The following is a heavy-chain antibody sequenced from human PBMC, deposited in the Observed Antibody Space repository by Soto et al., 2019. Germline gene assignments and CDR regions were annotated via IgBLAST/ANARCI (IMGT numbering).Heavy chain of an antibody. D-gene: IGHD3-10*01. CDR2: IYYSGST. CDR3: ARECVTFYYGSGCYYNAMVFDY. Sequence: LSLTCTVSGGSISSYYWSWIRQPPGKGLEWIGNIYYSGSTNYNPSLKSRVTISVDTSKNQFSLKLSSVTASDSAVYYCARECVTFYYGSGCYYNAMVFDYWGQGTLVTVSS. CDR1: GGSISSYY. V-gene: IGHV4-59*12. J-gene: IGHJ4*02.